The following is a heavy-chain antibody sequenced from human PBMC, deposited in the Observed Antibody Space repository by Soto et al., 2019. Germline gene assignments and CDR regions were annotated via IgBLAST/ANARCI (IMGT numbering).Heavy chain of an antibody. V-gene: IGHV4-30-4*01. CDR2: IYYSGST. D-gene: IGHD4-17*01. Sequence: QVQLQESGPGLVKPSQTLSLTCTVSGGSISSGDYYCSWIRQPPGKGLEWIGYIYYSGSTYYNPSLKSRVNRSVDTSKNQFSLKLSSVTAADTAVYYCARDRDYGDDYYSGMDVWGQGTTVTVS. J-gene: IGHJ6*02. CDR3: ARDRDYGDDYYSGMDV. CDR1: GGSISSGDYY.